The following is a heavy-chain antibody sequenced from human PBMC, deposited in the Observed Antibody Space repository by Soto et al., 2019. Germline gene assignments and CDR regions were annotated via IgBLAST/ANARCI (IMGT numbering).Heavy chain of an antibody. CDR1: GGTFSSSA. J-gene: IGHJ4*02. CDR2: IIPIFGTA. CDR3: ASGLNDYGDYVTY. V-gene: IGHV1-69*13. Sequence: SVKVSCKASGGTFSSSAISWVRQAHGQGLEWMGGIIPIFGTANYAQKFQGRVTITADESTSTAYMELSSLRSEDTAVYYCASGLNDYGDYVTYWGQGTRVTVSS. D-gene: IGHD4-17*01.